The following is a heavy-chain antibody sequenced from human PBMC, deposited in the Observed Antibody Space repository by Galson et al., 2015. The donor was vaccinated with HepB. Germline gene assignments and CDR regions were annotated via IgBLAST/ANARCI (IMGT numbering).Heavy chain of an antibody. CDR1: GFTFRNHA. V-gene: IGHV3-30*04. J-gene: IGHJ4*02. CDR2: ISFDGSKE. Sequence: SLRLSCAASGFTFRNHALYWVRQAPGKGLEWVAVISFDGSKEYYTDSVKGRFTISRDNSKNTLYLQMNRLRGDDTAVYYCARERGTYDTAGYYAAFWGQGTLVTVSS. CDR3: ARERGTYDTAGYYAAF. D-gene: IGHD3-22*01.